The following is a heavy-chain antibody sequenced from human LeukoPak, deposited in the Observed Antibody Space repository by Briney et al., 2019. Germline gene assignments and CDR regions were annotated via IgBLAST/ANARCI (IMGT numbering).Heavy chain of an antibody. J-gene: IGHJ5*02. CDR2: MNPNSGNT. D-gene: IGHD6-13*01. CDR1: GYTFTSYD. Sequence: ASVKVSCKASGYTFTSYDINWVRQATGQGLDWMGWMNPNSGNTGYAQKFQGRVTMTRNTSISTAYMELSSLRSEDTAVYYCARALSRYSSSWPNWLDPWGQGTLVTVSS. CDR3: ARALSRYSSSWPNWLDP. V-gene: IGHV1-8*01.